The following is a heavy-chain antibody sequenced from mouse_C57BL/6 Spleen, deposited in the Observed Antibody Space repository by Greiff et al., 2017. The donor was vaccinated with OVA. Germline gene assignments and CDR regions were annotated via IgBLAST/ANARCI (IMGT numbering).Heavy chain of an antibody. CDR3: ARSGDGYLTSPDY. J-gene: IGHJ2*01. CDR1: GYAFSSSW. Sequence: VMLVESGPELVKPGASVKISCKASGYAFSSSWMNWVKQRPGKGLEWIGRIYPGDGDTNYNGKFKGKATLTADKSSSTAYMQLSSLTSEDSAVYFCARSGDGYLTSPDYWGQGTTLTVSS. V-gene: IGHV1-82*01. D-gene: IGHD2-3*01. CDR2: IYPGDGDT.